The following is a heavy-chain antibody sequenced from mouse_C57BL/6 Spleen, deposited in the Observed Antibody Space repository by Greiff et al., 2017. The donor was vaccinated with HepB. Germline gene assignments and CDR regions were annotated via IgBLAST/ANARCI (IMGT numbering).Heavy chain of an antibody. V-gene: IGHV1-22*01. CDR1: GYTFTDYN. CDR3: ARTPTTVVASGYFDY. CDR2: INPNNGGT. J-gene: IGHJ2*01. Sequence: EVQLQESGPELVKPGASVKMSCKASGYTFTDYNMHWVKQSHGKSLEWIGYINPNNGGTSYNQKFKGKATLTVNKSSSTAYMELRSLTSEDSAVYYCARTPTTVVASGYFDYWGQGTTLTVSS. D-gene: IGHD1-1*01.